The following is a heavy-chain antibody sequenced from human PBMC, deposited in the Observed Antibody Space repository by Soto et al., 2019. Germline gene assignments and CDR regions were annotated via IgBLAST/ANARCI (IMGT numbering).Heavy chain of an antibody. CDR1: GFTFSTSV. V-gene: IGHV3-30-3*01. D-gene: IGHD3-22*01. CDR3: AREEFEDGRGHFDY. J-gene: IGHJ4*02. CDR2: IAYGGVNK. Sequence: QVQLVESGGGVVQPGGSLRLSCAASGFTFSTSVMHWVRQAPGKGLEWMAIIAYGGVNKYYADFVKGRLTISREISKSTLYLQMNSLRTEDTAVYYCAREEFEDGRGHFDYWGQGTLVSVSS.